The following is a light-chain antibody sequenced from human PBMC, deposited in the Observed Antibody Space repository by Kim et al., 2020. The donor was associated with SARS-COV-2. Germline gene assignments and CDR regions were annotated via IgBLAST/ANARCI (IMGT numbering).Light chain of an antibody. J-gene: IGKJ4*01. CDR1: QGIARN. Sequence: VSPGEGATLSCRASQGIARNLAWYQQKPGQAPRLVIYDASIRATGVPARFSGSGYGSEFTLTISSLQSEDYGVYYCQQNNGWPLTFGGGTKVDIK. V-gene: IGKV3-15*01. CDR2: DAS. CDR3: QQNNGWPLT.